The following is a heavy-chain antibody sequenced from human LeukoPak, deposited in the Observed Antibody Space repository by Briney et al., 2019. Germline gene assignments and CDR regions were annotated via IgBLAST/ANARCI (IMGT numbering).Heavy chain of an antibody. V-gene: IGHV1-2*02. Sequence: ASVKVSCRASGYTFTGYYIHWVRQAPGQGLEWMGWINPNSGGTNYAQKFQGRVTMTRDTSISTAYMELSRLRSDDTAVYYCARARGSSSWYGSPLFDYWGQGTLVTVSS. D-gene: IGHD6-13*01. CDR2: INPNSGGT. CDR1: GYTFTGYY. J-gene: IGHJ4*02. CDR3: ARARGSSSWYGSPLFDY.